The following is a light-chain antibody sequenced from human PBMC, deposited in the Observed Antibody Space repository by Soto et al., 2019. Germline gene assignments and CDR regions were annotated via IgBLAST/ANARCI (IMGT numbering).Light chain of an antibody. Sequence: QSALTQPASVPGSPGQSITISCTGTSSDVGGYKYVSWYQQHPGKAPKLIIYDVNNRPSGVSNRFSGSKSGNTASLTISGLQSEDEADYYCSSYTSSNTWVFGGGTKVTVL. V-gene: IGLV2-14*03. CDR3: SSYTSSNTWV. CDR1: SSDVGGYKY. J-gene: IGLJ3*02. CDR2: DVN.